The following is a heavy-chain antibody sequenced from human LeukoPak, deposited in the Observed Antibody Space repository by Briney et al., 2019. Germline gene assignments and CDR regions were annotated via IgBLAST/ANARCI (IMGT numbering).Heavy chain of an antibody. CDR3: ARHIGGRYYYYYMDV. Sequence: SETLSLTCTVSGGSISSSSYYWGWLRQPPGKGLEWIGSVYYRGSTYYNPSLKSRVTISVDTSKNQFSLKVSSVTAADTAVYYCARHIGGRYYYYYMDVWGKGTTVTISS. D-gene: IGHD3-16*02. V-gene: IGHV4-39*01. CDR1: GGSISSSSYY. J-gene: IGHJ6*03. CDR2: VYYRGST.